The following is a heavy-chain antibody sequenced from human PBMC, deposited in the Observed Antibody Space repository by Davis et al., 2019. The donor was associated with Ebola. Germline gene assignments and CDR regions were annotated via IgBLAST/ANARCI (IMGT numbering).Heavy chain of an antibody. CDR1: GFTFSGSA. V-gene: IGHV3-73*01. CDR2: IRSKANSYAT. Sequence: GGSLRLSCAASGFTFSGSAMHWVCLASGKGQEWVGRIRSKANSYATAYAASVKGRFTISRDDSKNTAYLQMNSMKTEDTAVYYCTSRYSSTNDYWGQGTLVTVSS. CDR3: TSRYSSTNDY. J-gene: IGHJ4*02. D-gene: IGHD6-13*01.